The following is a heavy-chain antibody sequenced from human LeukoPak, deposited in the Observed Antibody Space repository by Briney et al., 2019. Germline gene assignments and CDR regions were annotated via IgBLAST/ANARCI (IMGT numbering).Heavy chain of an antibody. V-gene: IGHV3-74*01. Sequence: GGSLRLSCAASGFTFNAFWMHWVRQAPGKGLVWVSRISSDGSSIAYADSVKGRFTISRDNAKNTLYLQINSLKAEDAAVYYCARGLVHDTSGYYSDYWGQGTLVTVSS. CDR2: ISSDGSSI. CDR3: ARGLVHDTSGYYSDY. J-gene: IGHJ4*02. D-gene: IGHD3-22*01. CDR1: GFTFNAFW.